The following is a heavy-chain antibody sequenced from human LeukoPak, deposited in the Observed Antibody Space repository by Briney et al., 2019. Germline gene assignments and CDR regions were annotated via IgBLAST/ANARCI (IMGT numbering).Heavy chain of an antibody. J-gene: IGHJ4*02. CDR3: AKATVTAREIDY. CDR2: IYHSGST. D-gene: IGHD4-17*01. CDR1: GGSISSSNW. V-gene: IGHV4-4*02. Sequence: SETLSLTCAVSGGSISSSNWWNWVRQPPGKGLEWIGEIYHSGSTNYNPSLKSRVTISVDTSKNLFSLKLSSMTAADTAVYYCAKATVTAREIDYWGQGTLVTVSS.